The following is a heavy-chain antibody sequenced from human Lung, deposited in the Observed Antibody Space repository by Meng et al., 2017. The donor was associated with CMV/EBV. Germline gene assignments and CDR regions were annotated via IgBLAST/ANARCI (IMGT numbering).Heavy chain of an antibody. Sequence: ASVKVSCKASGYTFTSYGISWVRQAPGQGLEWMGWISAYNGNTNYAQKLQGRVTMTTDTSINTAYLELTSLRSDDTAVYYCVRAVHGLEIWGQGTTVTVSS. J-gene: IGHJ6*02. CDR3: VRAVHGLEI. D-gene: IGHD4-17*01. CDR1: GYTFTSYG. CDR2: ISAYNGNT. V-gene: IGHV1-18*01.